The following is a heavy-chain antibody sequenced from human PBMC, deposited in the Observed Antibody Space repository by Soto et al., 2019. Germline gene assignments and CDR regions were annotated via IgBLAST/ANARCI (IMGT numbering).Heavy chain of an antibody. V-gene: IGHV3-30*04. CDR1: GLTFGSYP. J-gene: IGHJ4*02. CDR3: ARDDATVTWAGRFDY. D-gene: IGHD4-17*01. CDR2: ISHNGGNK. Sequence: QTGWSLRLSGAASGLTFGSYPIHLVRQAPGKGLEWLAVISHNGGNKHYADSVKGRFTVSRDNSKNTVYLQMSSLRDEDTALYYCARDDATVTWAGRFDYWGEGTLVTVSS.